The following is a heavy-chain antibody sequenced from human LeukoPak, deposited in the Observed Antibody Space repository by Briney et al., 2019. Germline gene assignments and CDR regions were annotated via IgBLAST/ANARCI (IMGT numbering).Heavy chain of an antibody. CDR1: GFTVSSNY. D-gene: IGHD6-19*01. V-gene: IGHV3-66*01. Sequence: GGSLRLSCEASGFTVSSNYMSWVRQAPGKGLEWVSVIYSGGSTYYADSVKGRLTISRDNSKNTLYLQMNSRRAEDTAVYYCAARSRGGWSGLGYWGQGTLVTVSS. CDR2: IYSGGST. J-gene: IGHJ4*02. CDR3: AARSRGGWSGLGY.